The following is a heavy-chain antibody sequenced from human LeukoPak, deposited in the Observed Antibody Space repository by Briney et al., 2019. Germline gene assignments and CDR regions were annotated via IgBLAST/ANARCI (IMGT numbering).Heavy chain of an antibody. Sequence: VASVKVSCKASGYTFTGHYMHWVRQAPGQGLEWMGWINPNSGGTIYAQKFQGRVTMTRDTSISTAYMELSRLRSDDTAVYYCASSQGGYYYWDEDYWGQGTLVTVSS. J-gene: IGHJ4*02. CDR1: GYTFTGHY. CDR3: ASSQGGYYYWDEDY. CDR2: INPNSGGT. D-gene: IGHD3-22*01. V-gene: IGHV1-2*02.